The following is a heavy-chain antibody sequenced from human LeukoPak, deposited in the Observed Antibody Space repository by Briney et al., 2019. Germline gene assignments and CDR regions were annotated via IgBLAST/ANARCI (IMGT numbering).Heavy chain of an antibody. CDR2: IYSGGST. J-gene: IGHJ4*02. CDR3: ARDKSIAAAGSFDY. Sequence: GGSLRLSCAASGFSVSSNYMSWVRQAPGKGLEWVSVIYSGGSTYYADSVKGRFTISRDNSKNTLYLQMNSLRAEDTAVYYCARDKSIAAAGSFDYWGQGTLVTVSS. V-gene: IGHV3-53*01. CDR1: GFSVSSNY. D-gene: IGHD6-13*01.